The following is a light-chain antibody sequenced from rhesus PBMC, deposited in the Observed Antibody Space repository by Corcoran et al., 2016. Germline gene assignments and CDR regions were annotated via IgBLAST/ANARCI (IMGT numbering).Light chain of an antibody. V-gene: IGKV3S9*01. CDR3: QQGNSIPYS. J-gene: IGKJ2*01. CDR2: RTS. CDR1: SSVSPSY. Sequence: EIVLTQSPTSMAVSQGERVTISCTASSSVSPSYLPWYQQTPGFPPRLLVYRTSSLASGVPARVSGSGSGTSYTLTSSSMETEDAANYYCQQGNSIPYSFGQGTKVEIK.